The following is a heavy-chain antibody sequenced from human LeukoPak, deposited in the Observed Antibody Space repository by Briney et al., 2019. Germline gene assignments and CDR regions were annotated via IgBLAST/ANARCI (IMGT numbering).Heavy chain of an antibody. Sequence: SETLSLTCTVSGGSIITSSYYLGWIRQPPAKGLEWIGSIYYSGSTYYNPSLKSRVTISVDTSKNQFSLKLSSVTAADTAVYYCARHSSSSSGNNWFDPWGQGTLVTVSS. D-gene: IGHD6-6*01. V-gene: IGHV4-39*01. CDR2: IYYSGST. CDR3: ARHSSSSSGNNWFDP. J-gene: IGHJ5*02. CDR1: GGSIITSSYY.